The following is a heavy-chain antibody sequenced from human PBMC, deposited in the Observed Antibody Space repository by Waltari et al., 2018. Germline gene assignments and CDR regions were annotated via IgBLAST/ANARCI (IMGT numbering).Heavy chain of an antibody. D-gene: IGHD6-13*01. V-gene: IGHV3-21*01. CDR1: GFTFSSYS. CDR3: ARRQSWSDFDY. Sequence: EVQLVESGGGLVKPGGSLRLSCAASGFTFSSYSMNWVRQAPGKGLDWVSSISSSSSYIYYADSVKGRFTISRDNAKNSLYLQRNSLRAEDTAVYYCARRQSWSDFDYWGQGTLVTVSS. J-gene: IGHJ4*02. CDR2: ISSSSSYI.